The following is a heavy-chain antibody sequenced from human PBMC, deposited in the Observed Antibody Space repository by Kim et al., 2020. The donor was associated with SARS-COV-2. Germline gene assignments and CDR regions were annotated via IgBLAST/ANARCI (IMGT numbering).Heavy chain of an antibody. CDR2: ISGSAGST. CDR3: AKDMMDSSGWVDS. D-gene: IGHD6-19*01. J-gene: IGHJ4*02. Sequence: GGSLRLSCTASGFTFSNYDMSWVRQAPGKGLEWVASISGSAGSTYYADFVKGRFTISRDNSKNTLYVQMTTLRAEDTAMYYWAKDMMDSSGWVDSWGQGT. CDR1: GFTFSNYD. V-gene: IGHV3-23*01.